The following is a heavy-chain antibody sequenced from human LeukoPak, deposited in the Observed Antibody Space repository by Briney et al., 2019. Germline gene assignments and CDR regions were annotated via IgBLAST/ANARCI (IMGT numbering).Heavy chain of an antibody. CDR1: GYSISSGYY. V-gene: IGHV4-38-2*02. D-gene: IGHD2-8*01. Sequence: SETLSLTCTVSGYSISSGYYWGWIRQPPVKGLEWIGSIYHSGSTYYNPSLKSRVTISVDTSKNQFSLKLSSVTAADTAVYYCARDATKYCTNGVCYIYDYWGQGTLVTVSS. CDR3: ARDATKYCTNGVCYIYDY. J-gene: IGHJ4*02. CDR2: IYHSGST.